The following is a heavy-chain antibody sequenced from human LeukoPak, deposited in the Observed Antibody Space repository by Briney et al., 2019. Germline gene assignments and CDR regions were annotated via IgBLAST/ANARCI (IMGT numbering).Heavy chain of an antibody. J-gene: IGHJ6*03. V-gene: IGHV3-23*01. CDR1: GFTFSDYA. CDR3: AKDTSAWWYHRAYMNV. Sequence: GGSLRLSCAASGFTFSDYAMSWVRQAPGGGLEWVSAISGSGDKTFHANSVKGRFTTSRDNPKNTLSLQMSSLRVEDSAVYFCAKDTSAWWYHRAYMNVWGTGTTVTVSS. D-gene: IGHD2-15*01. CDR2: ISGSGDKT.